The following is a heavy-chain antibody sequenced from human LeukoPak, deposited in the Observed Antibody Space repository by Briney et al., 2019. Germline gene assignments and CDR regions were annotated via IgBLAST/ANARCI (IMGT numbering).Heavy chain of an antibody. D-gene: IGHD2-2*01. CDR1: GYTFTSNY. Sequence: RASVKVSCKASGYTFTSNYMHWVRQAPGQGLEWMGIIHPSGGNTNYAQKFQGRVAMTRDTSTSTVYMELSSLGSEDTAIYYCARDCSSTRCQGPVFDNWGQGTLVTVSS. V-gene: IGHV1-46*01. CDR3: ARDCSSTRCQGPVFDN. CDR2: IHPSGGNT. J-gene: IGHJ4*02.